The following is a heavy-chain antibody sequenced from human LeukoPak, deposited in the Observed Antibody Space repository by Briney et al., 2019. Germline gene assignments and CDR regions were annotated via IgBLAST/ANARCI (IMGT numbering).Heavy chain of an antibody. Sequence: GGSLRLSCAASGFTFSDHYMNWVRQAPGKGLEWVGRARNKANNYSTECAASVRGRFTISRDDSQNSLYLQMNSLKPEDTAVYFCSVSIVAVPFFDNWGQGTLVTVSS. CDR2: ARNKANNYST. CDR1: GFTFSDHY. J-gene: IGHJ4*02. D-gene: IGHD1-26*01. CDR3: SVSIVAVPFFDN. V-gene: IGHV3-72*01.